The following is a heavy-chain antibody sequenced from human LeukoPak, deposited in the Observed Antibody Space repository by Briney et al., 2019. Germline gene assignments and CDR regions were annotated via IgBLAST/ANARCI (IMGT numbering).Heavy chain of an antibody. D-gene: IGHD2-15*01. CDR2: ISSRSTYI. CDR3: GGRPVVGATRVIDF. Sequence: PGGALRLSCAASGFTFSSFIMNWVRQAPGKGLEGVSSISSRSTYIYYADSVNGGFTITTDNDYNSLYLQMNSIREADATVNYCGGRPVVGATRVIDFWGQGTLVTVSS. CDR1: GFTFSSFI. J-gene: IGHJ4*02. V-gene: IGHV3-21*01.